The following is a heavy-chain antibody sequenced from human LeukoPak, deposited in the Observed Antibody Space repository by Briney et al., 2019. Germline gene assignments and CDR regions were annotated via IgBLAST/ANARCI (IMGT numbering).Heavy chain of an antibody. V-gene: IGHV1-18*04. Sequence: ASVKVSCKASGYTFTGYYMHWVRQAPGQGLEWMGWISAYNGNTNYAQKLQGRVTMTTDTSTSTAYMELRSLRSDDTAVYYCARGIGWNYFANWFDPWGQGTLVTVSS. D-gene: IGHD1-7*01. CDR3: ARGIGWNYFANWFDP. J-gene: IGHJ5*02. CDR1: GYTFTGYY. CDR2: ISAYNGNT.